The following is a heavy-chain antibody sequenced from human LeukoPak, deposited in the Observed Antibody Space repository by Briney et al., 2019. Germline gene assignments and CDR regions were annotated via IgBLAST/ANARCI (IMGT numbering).Heavy chain of an antibody. J-gene: IGHJ4*02. V-gene: IGHV4-34*01. CDR1: GGSFSGYY. D-gene: IGHD3-10*01. Sequence: SETLSLTCAVYGGSFSGYYWSWIRQPPGKGLEWSGEINHSGSTNYNPSLKSRVTISVDTSKNQFSLKLSSVTAADTAVYYCARRTLYYYGSGSYLYWGQGTLVTVSS. CDR2: INHSGST. CDR3: ARRTLYYYGSGSYLY.